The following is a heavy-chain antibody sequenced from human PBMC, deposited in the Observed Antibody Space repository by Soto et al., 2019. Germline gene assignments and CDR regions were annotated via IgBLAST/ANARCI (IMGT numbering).Heavy chain of an antibody. CDR2: IWYDGSNK. J-gene: IGHJ6*02. CDR1: GFTFSSYG. CDR3: ARPYYDFWSGGPPHYYYGMDV. V-gene: IGHV3-33*01. Sequence: GSLRVSCAAPGFTFSSYGMHWVRQAPGKGLEWVAVIWYDGSNKYYADSVKGRFTISRDNSKNTLYLQMSSLRAEDTAVYYCARPYYDFWSGGPPHYYYGMDVWGQGTTVTVSS. D-gene: IGHD3-3*01.